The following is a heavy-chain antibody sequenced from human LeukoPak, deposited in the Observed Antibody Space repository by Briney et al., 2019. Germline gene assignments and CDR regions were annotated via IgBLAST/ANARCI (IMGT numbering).Heavy chain of an antibody. Sequence: ASVKVSCKASGYTFTNYYIHWARQAPGPGLEWMGIINPSGGSTSYAQRFQGRVTMTSDTSTSTVYMDLSSLTSEDTAVYYCARGGRAGVVWGYSDYWGQGTLVTVSS. V-gene: IGHV1-46*01. CDR3: ARGGRAGVVWGYSDY. CDR1: GYTFTNYY. CDR2: INPSGGST. D-gene: IGHD6-13*01. J-gene: IGHJ4*02.